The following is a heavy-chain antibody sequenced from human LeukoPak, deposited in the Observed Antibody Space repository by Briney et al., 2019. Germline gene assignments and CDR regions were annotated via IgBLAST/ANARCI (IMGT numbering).Heavy chain of an antibody. CDR3: AKRWGAQYDAFDI. Sequence: GGSLRLSCAATGFTFSSYAMSSVGQAPGKGLEWVSAVSGSGSSTYYADSVKGRFTISRDNSKNTLYLQMNSLRAEDTAVHYCAKRWGAQYDAFDIWGQGTMVTVSS. CDR2: VSGSGSST. D-gene: IGHD7-27*01. CDR1: GFTFSSYA. V-gene: IGHV3-23*01. J-gene: IGHJ3*02.